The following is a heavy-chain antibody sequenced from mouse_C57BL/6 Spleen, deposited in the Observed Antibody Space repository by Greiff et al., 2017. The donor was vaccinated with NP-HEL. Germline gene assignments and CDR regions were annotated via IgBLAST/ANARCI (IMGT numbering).Heavy chain of an antibody. J-gene: IGHJ3*01. CDR2: ISSGGSYT. D-gene: IGHD2-4*01. Sequence: EVKLMESGGDLVKPGGSLKLSCAASGFTFSSYGMSWVRQTPDKRLEWVATISSGGSYTYYPDSVKGRFTISRDNAKNTLYLQMSRLKSEDTAMYYCARHRIYYDYDDLAWFAYWGQGTLVTVSA. CDR3: ARHRIYYDYDDLAWFAY. CDR1: GFTFSSYG. V-gene: IGHV5-6*01.